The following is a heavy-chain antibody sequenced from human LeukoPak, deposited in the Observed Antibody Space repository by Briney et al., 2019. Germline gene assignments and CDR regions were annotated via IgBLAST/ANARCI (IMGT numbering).Heavy chain of an antibody. J-gene: IGHJ4*02. CDR3: ARGPLSEWLFQGFDY. D-gene: IGHD3-3*01. CDR1: GGSFSGYY. V-gene: IGHV4-34*01. CDR2: INHSGST. Sequence: PSETLSLTCAVYGGSFSGYYWSWIRQPPGKGLEWVGEINHSGSTNYNPSLKSRVTISVDTSKNQFSLKLSSVTAADTAVYYCARGPLSEWLFQGFDYWGQGTLVTVSS.